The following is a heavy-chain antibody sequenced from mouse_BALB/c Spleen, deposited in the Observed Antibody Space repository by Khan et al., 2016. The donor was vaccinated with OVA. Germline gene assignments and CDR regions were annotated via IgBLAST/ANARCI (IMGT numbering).Heavy chain of an antibody. CDR1: GYTFTDYY. J-gene: IGHJ3*01. CDR2: IYPGNINT. V-gene: IGHV1S56*01. Sequence: QVQLQQSGPELVKPGASVRISCKASGYTFTDYYINWMKQRPGQGLEWIGWIYPGNINTKYNEKFEDKATLTAEKSSTTAYMQLSSLTSEDSAVYFCAREGYYGNYRAWFAYWGQGTLVTVSA. D-gene: IGHD2-1*01. CDR3: AREGYYGNYRAWFAY.